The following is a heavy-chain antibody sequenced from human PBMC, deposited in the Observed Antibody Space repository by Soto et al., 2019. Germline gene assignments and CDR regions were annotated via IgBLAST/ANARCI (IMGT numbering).Heavy chain of an antibody. V-gene: IGHV3-72*01. CDR2: TRNKANSYTT. J-gene: IGHJ6*02. Sequence: LGGSLRLSCAASGFTFSDHYMDWVRQAPGKGLEWVGRTRNKANSYTTEYAASVKGRFTISRDDSKNSLYLQMNSLKTEDTAVYYCARVITYYYYGMDVWGQGTTVTVSS. CDR3: ARVITYYYYGMDV. CDR1: GFTFSDHY. D-gene: IGHD3-16*01.